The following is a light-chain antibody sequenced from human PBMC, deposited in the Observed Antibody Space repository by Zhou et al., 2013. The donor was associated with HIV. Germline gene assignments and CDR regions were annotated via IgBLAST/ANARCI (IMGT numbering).Light chain of an antibody. Sequence: EIVMTQSPATLSVSPGERATLSCRASQSVNNNLAWYQQKPGQAPRLLIYGASTRVTGIPARFSGSGSGTDFTLTISRLEPEDFAVYYCQQYGSSPPVTFGQGTKVEIK. CDR3: QQYGSSPPVT. CDR2: GAS. V-gene: IGKV3-15*01. CDR1: QSVNNN. J-gene: IGKJ1*01.